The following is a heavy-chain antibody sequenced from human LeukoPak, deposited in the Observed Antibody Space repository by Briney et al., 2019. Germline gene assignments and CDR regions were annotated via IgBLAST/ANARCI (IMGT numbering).Heavy chain of an antibody. CDR3: AREDGYCSGGNCYSYFDS. CDR1: GFTFSHFW. Sequence: GGSLRLSCAASGFTFSHFWMSWVRQAPGKGLEWVAYIKKTGGETYYVDSVKGRFTITRDNTRSSLFLQMYSLRAEDTAVYFCAREDGYCSGGNCYSYFDSWGQGTLVIVSS. V-gene: IGHV3-7*01. CDR2: IKKTGGET. D-gene: IGHD2-15*01. J-gene: IGHJ4*02.